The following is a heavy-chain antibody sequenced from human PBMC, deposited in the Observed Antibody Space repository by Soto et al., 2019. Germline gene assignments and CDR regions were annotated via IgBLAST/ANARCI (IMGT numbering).Heavy chain of an antibody. CDR2: FDPEDGET. Sequence: ASVKVSCKVSGYTLTELSMHWVRQAPGRGLEWMGGFDPEDGETIYAQKFQGRVTMTEDTSTDTAYMELSSLRSEDTAVYYCATAAHSGSYRPGAFDIWGQGTMVTVSS. CDR1: GYTLTELS. V-gene: IGHV1-24*01. D-gene: IGHD3-10*01. J-gene: IGHJ3*02. CDR3: ATAAHSGSYRPGAFDI.